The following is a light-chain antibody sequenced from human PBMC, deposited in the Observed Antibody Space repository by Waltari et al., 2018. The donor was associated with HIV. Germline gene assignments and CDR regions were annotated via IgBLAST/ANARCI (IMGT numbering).Light chain of an antibody. CDR2: PDS. CDR1: ALATQY. V-gene: IGLV3-25*03. J-gene: IGLJ1*01. CDR3: QSTDSSGSYV. Sequence: SYELKQPPSVSVSLGQTATITFSGDALATQYGFWYQQKAGHAPLVIIYPDSERPSGSPERISGSSSGTTVTLTIREVQAEDEADYYCQSTDSSGSYVFGSGTKVTVL.